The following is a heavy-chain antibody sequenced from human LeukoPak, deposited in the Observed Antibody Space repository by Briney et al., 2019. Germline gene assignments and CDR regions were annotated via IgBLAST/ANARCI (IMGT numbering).Heavy chain of an antibody. Sequence: PGGSLRLSCAASGFTFSSYSMNWVRQAPGKGLEWVSSISSSSSYIYSADSVKGRFTISRDNAKNSLYLQMNSLRVEDTAVYYCARDRHVYYDILTGYASYFEYWGQGALVTVSS. CDR1: GFTFSSYS. CDR2: ISSSSSYI. V-gene: IGHV3-21*01. J-gene: IGHJ4*02. CDR3: ARDRHVYYDILTGYASYFEY. D-gene: IGHD3-9*01.